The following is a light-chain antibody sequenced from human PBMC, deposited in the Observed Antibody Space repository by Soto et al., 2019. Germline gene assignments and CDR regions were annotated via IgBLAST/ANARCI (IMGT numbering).Light chain of an antibody. CDR1: SSNIGAGYD. V-gene: IGLV1-40*01. J-gene: IGLJ3*02. Sequence: QSVLTQPPSVSGAPGQRVTISCTGSSSNIGAGYDVHWYQQLPGTAHKLLIYGNSNRPSGVPDRFSGSKSGTSASLAITGLHAEDEADYYCQSYDSSLSGWVFGGGTKLTVL. CDR2: GNS. CDR3: QSYDSSLSGWV.